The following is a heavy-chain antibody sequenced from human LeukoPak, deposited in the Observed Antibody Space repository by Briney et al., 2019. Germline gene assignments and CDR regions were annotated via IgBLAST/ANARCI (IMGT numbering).Heavy chain of an antibody. CDR1: GYTFTGYY. Sequence: ASVKVSCKASGYTFTGYYMHWVRQAPGQGLEWMGRINPNSGGTNYAQKLQGRVTMTTDTSTSTAYMELRSLRSDDTAVYYCARSVTYCSSTSCYPGYWGQGTLVTVSS. J-gene: IGHJ4*02. D-gene: IGHD2-2*01. CDR2: INPNSGGT. V-gene: IGHV1-2*06. CDR3: ARSVTYCSSTSCYPGY.